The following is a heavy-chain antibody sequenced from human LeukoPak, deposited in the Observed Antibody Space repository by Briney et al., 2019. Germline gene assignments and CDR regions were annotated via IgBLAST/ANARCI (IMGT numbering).Heavy chain of an antibody. CDR1: GGTFSSYA. CDR2: INPSGGST. D-gene: IGHD2-2*01. V-gene: IGHV1-46*01. CDR3: ARDELVPAAGEFYYGMDV. J-gene: IGHJ6*02. Sequence: ASVKVSCKASGGTFSSYAISWVRQAPGQGLEWMGIINPSGGSTSYAQKFQGRVTMTRDTSTSTVYMELSSLRSEDTAVYYCARDELVPAAGEFYYGMDVWGQGTTVTVSS.